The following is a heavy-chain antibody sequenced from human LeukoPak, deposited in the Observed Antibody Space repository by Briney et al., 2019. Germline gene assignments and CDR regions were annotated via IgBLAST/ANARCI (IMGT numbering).Heavy chain of an antibody. CDR3: ARAQYYYDSSGYYLYYFDY. Sequence: PSQTLSLTCTVSGGSISSGSYYWSWIRQPAGKGLEWIGRIYTSGSTNYNPSLKCRVTISVDTSKNQFSLKLSSVTAADTAVYYCARAQYYYDSSGYYLYYFDYWGQGTLVTVSS. CDR2: IYTSGST. V-gene: IGHV4-61*02. CDR1: GGSISSGSYY. D-gene: IGHD3-22*01. J-gene: IGHJ4*02.